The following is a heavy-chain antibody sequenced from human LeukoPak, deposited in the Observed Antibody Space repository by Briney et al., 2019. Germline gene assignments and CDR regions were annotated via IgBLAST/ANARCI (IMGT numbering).Heavy chain of an antibody. J-gene: IGHJ6*02. CDR2: IYHSGST. V-gene: IGHV4-4*02. CDR1: GGSISSSNW. CDR3: AARWSLYDFWSGYPTRYYGMDV. Sequence: PSETLSLTCAVSGGSISSSNWWSWVRQPPGKGLEWIGEIYHSGSTNYNPSLKSRVTISVDKSKNQFSLKLSSVTAADTAAYYCAARWSLYDFWSGYPTRYYGMDVWGQGTTVTVSS. D-gene: IGHD3-3*01.